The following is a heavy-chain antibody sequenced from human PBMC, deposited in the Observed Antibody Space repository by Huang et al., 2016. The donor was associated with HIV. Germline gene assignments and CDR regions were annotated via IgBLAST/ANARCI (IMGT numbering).Heavy chain of an antibody. CDR1: TFSSHA. J-gene: IGHJ3*02. CDR2: ISNDGSNK. Sequence: TFSSHAMHWVRQAPGKGLEWVAVISNDGSNKYYADSVKGRFTFSRDNSKNTLYLQMNSLRAEDTAVFYCARAKDSWDAYDIWGKGTMVTVSS. CDR3: ARAKDSWDAYDI. V-gene: IGHV3-30-3*01.